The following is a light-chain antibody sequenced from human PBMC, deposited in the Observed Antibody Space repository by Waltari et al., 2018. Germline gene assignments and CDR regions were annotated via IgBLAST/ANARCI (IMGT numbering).Light chain of an antibody. CDR1: SSNIGAGYD. V-gene: IGLV1-40*01. CDR2: GKS. Sequence: QSVLTQPPSVSGAPGQRVTISCTGSSSNIGAGYDVHWYRHLPETAPKLLIYGKSNRPSGFPDRFSASKSGASASRAITGLQAEDEADYYCQSYDSRLRAWVFGGGTQLTVL. CDR3: QSYDSRLRAWV. J-gene: IGLJ3*02.